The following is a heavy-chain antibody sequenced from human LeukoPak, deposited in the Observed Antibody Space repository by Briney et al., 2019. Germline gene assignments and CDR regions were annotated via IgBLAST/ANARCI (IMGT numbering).Heavy chain of an antibody. CDR3: VRGGSAY. J-gene: IGHJ4*02. D-gene: IGHD3-10*01. CDR1: GFTFRTYW. Sequence: GGSLRLSCAASGFTFRTYWMHWVRQAPGKGLEWVADINQDGSDKNYVDSAKGRFTISRDNAKNSLYPQMSGLKAEDTALYYCVRGGSAYWGQGTLVTVSS. CDR2: INQDGSDK. V-gene: IGHV3-7*01.